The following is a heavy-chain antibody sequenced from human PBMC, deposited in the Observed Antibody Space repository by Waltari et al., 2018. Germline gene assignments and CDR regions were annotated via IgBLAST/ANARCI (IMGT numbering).Heavy chain of an antibody. Sequence: QVQLQQWGAGLLKPSETLSLTCAVYGGSFSGYYWSWIRQPPGKGLEWIGEINHSGSTNYNPSLKSRVTISVDTSKNQFSLKLSSVTAADTAVYYCARRKVATISFYYYYYMDVRGKGTTVTVSS. CDR3: ARRKVATISFYYYYYMDV. D-gene: IGHD5-12*01. CDR2: INHSGST. CDR1: GGSFSGYY. V-gene: IGHV4-34*01. J-gene: IGHJ6*03.